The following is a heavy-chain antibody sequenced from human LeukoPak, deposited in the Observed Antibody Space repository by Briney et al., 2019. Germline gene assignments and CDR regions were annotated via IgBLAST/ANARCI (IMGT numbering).Heavy chain of an antibody. Sequence: ASVKVSCKASGYTFTSYGISWVRQAPGQGLEWMGWISAYNGNTNYAQKLQGRVTMTTDTSTSTAYMELRSLRSDDTAVYYCARSSRKYCGGDCFGGKDAFDIWGQGTMVTVSS. CDR3: ARSSRKYCGGDCFGGKDAFDI. V-gene: IGHV1-18*01. CDR2: ISAYNGNT. CDR1: GYTFTSYG. D-gene: IGHD2-21*02. J-gene: IGHJ3*02.